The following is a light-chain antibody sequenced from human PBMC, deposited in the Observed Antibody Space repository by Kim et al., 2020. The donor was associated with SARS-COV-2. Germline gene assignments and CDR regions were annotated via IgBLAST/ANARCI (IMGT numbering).Light chain of an antibody. Sequence: DIQMTQSPSSLSASVGDRVTITCRSSQAIKNYLAWYQQSPGRAPKLLIYDISTLQSGVPSRFRGSGSGTEVTLTISSLQPEDVGIYYCQKYTSNPLTVGGGTKVDIK. CDR3: QKYTSNPLT. V-gene: IGKV1-27*01. CDR1: QAIKNY. CDR2: DIS. J-gene: IGKJ4*01.